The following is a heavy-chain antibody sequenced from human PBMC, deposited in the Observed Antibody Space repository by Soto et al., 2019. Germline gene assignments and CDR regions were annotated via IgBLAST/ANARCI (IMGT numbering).Heavy chain of an antibody. D-gene: IGHD3-16*01. CDR2: TKTKTAGGTT. CDR3: TRGSGSDY. CDR1: GYTFSSAW. J-gene: IGHJ4*02. V-gene: IGHV3-15*07. Sequence: EVQLVESGGGLVKPGGSLRLSCAASGYTFSSAWMNWVRQAPGKGLEWVGRTKTKTAGGTTESAAPVKGRFTISRDDSENTLYLQMNSLTTEDTAVYYCTRGSGSDYWGEGTLVTVSS.